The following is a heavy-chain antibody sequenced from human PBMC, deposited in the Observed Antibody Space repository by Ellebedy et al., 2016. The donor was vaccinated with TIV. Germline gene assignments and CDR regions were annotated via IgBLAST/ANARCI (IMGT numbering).Heavy chain of an antibody. J-gene: IGHJ4*02. CDR1: GFSLSTSGVG. D-gene: IGHD5-18*01. CDR3: ARHTPMDPFDF. CDR2: IYWDDDK. V-gene: IGHV2-5*02. Sequence: SGPTLVKPTQTLTLTCTFSGFSLSTSGVGVGWIRQPPGKALEWLALIYWDDDKRYSPSLKTRLSISKDTSNNQVVLTITNMDPVDTATYYCARHTPMDPFDFWGQGTLVTVSS.